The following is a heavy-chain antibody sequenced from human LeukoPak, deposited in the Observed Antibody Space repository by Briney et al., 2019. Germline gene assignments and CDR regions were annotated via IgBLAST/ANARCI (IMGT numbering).Heavy chain of an antibody. J-gene: IGHJ5*02. CDR3: ARDFSSWYAKHGEWFDP. D-gene: IGHD6-13*01. V-gene: IGHV1-18*01. CDR2: ISAYNGNT. Sequence: ASVKVSCKASGYTFTSYGISWVRQAPGQGLEWMGWISAYNGNTNYAQKLQGRVTMTTDTSTSIAYMELRSLRSDDTAVYYCARDFSSWYAKHGEWFDPWGQGTLVTVSS. CDR1: GYTFTSYG.